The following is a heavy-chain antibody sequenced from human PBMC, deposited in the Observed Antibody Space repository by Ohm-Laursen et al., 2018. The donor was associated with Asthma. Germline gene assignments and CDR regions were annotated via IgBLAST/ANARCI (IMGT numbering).Heavy chain of an antibody. V-gene: IGHV3-30-3*01. Sequence: SLRLSCAASGFTFSSYAMHWVRQAPGKGLEWVAVISYDGSNKYYADSVKGRFTISRDNSKTTLHLQMNSLRAEDTAVYYCARGEVPVYYYGLDDWGQGTTVTVS. CDR2: ISYDGSNK. D-gene: IGHD4-11*01. J-gene: IGHJ6*02. CDR3: ARGEVPVYYYGLDD. CDR1: GFTFSSYA.